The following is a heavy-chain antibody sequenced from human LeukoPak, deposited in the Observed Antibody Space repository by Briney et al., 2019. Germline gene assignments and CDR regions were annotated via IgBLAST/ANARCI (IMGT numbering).Heavy chain of an antibody. D-gene: IGHD3-22*01. CDR3: ARSHIFDSSGPDY. CDR1: GLSFSNYS. CDR2: ISSSPSYI. J-gene: IGHJ4*02. V-gene: IGHV3-21*01. Sequence: GGSLRLSCAASGLSFSNYSMHWVRQAPGKGLEWVSSISSSPSYIYYADSVKGRFTISRDNAGNSLYLQMNSLRAEDTAVYYCARSHIFDSSGPDYWGQGTLVTVSS.